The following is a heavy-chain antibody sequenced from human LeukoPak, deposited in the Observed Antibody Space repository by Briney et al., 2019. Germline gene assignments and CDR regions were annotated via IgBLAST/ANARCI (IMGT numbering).Heavy chain of an antibody. D-gene: IGHD3-9*01. J-gene: IGHJ6*02. CDR3: ARSIGLTGGGVDV. V-gene: IGHV3-11*01. CDR2: ITNGGSTI. Sequence: PGGSLRLSCAASRFTFSDYNMNWVRQAPGKGLEWVSYITNGGSTIHHADSVKGRFTISRDNAKKTLYLQMNSLRAEDTAVYYCARSIGLTGGGVDVWGQGTTVTVSS. CDR1: RFTFSDYN.